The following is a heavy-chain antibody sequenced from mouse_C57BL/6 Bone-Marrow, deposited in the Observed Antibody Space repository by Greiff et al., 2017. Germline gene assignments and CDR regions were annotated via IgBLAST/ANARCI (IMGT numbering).Heavy chain of an antibody. V-gene: IGHV1-19*01. CDR3: ARRGILRNFDY. Sequence: VQLQQSGPVLVKPGASVKMSCKASGYTFTDYYMNWVKQSHGKSLEWIGVINPYNGGTSYNQKFKGKATLTVDKSSSTAYMELNSLTSEDSAVYYCARRGILRNFDYWGQGTTLTVSS. J-gene: IGHJ2*01. CDR2: INPYNGGT. CDR1: GYTFTDYY.